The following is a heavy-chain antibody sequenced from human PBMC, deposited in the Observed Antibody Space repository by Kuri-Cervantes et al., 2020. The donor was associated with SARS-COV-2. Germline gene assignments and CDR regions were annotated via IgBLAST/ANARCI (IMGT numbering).Heavy chain of an antibody. CDR3: ARLTTLHHHFGNDFWTGYYLLVDV. J-gene: IGHJ4*02. V-gene: IGHV5-51*01. D-gene: IGHD3/OR15-3a*01. CDR1: GNSFTTYW. CDR2: IYPGDSKT. Sequence: GGSLRLSCKHSGNSFTTYWIGWVRQMPGNGLELMGIIYPGDSKTKYSPSFQGHVTMSSDKSLRTAYLQWSSLKASDTAMYYCARLTTLHHHFGNDFWTGYYLLVDVWGQGTQVTVSS.